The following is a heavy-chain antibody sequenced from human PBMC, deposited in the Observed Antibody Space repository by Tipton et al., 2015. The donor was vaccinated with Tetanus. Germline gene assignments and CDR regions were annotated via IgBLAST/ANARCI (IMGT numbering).Heavy chain of an antibody. J-gene: IGHJ4*02. V-gene: IGHV3-49*03. Sequence: SLRLSCTASGFTFGDYAMSWFRQAPGKGLEWVGFTRSKAYGGTTEYAASVKGRFTISRDDSKSIAYLQMNSLKTEDTAVYYCTRDLAVAGSVFDYWGQGTLVTVSS. CDR2: TRSKAYGGTT. CDR3: TRDLAVAGSVFDY. D-gene: IGHD6-19*01. CDR1: GFTFGDYA.